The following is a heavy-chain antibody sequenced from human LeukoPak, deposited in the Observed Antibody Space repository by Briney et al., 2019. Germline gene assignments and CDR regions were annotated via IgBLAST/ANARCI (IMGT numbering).Heavy chain of an antibody. J-gene: IGHJ4*02. V-gene: IGHV4-61*02. D-gene: IGHD1-26*01. CDR1: GGSISSGSYY. CDR2: IYTSGST. Sequence: SQTLSLTCTVSGGSISSGSYYWSWIRQPAGKGLEWIGRIYTSGSTNYNPSLKSRVTISVDTSKNQFSLKLSSGTAADTAVYYCAREVGAGPLVWGQGTLVTVSS. CDR3: AREVGAGPLV.